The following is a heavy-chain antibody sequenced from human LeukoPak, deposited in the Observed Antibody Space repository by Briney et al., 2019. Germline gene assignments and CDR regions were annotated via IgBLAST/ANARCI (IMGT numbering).Heavy chain of an antibody. D-gene: IGHD4-23*01. CDR2: IYYSGST. Sequence: SETLSLTCTVSGGSISSYYWSWIRQPPGKGLEWIGYIYYSGSTNYNPSLKSRVSISVDTSKNQFSLKLSPVTAADTAVYYCARVQAYGGKGYFDYWGQGTLVTVSS. CDR1: GGSISSYY. J-gene: IGHJ4*02. CDR3: ARVQAYGGKGYFDY. V-gene: IGHV4-59*01.